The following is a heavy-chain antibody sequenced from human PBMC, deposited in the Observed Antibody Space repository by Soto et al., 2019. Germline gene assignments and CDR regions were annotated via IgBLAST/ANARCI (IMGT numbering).Heavy chain of an antibody. Sequence: EVQLLESGGGLVQPGGSLRLSCAASGFTFSTYALSWARQAPGKGLEWVAGSDDGGVSTYYADSVKGRLTISKDNSKNTLYLQMGSLRAEDTAVYYCVKGQSSSWSQTGGMDVWGQGTTVTVSS. CDR2: SDDGGVST. J-gene: IGHJ6*02. V-gene: IGHV3-23*01. CDR1: GFTFSTYA. D-gene: IGHD6-6*01. CDR3: VKGQSSSWSQTGGMDV.